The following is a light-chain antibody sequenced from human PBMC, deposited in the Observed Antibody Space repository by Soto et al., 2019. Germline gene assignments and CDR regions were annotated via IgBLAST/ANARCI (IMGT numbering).Light chain of an antibody. CDR3: SSYTRTTTPLL. V-gene: IGLV2-14*01. CDR2: DVS. CDR1: SDDIGGYNY. J-gene: IGLJ1*01. Sequence: TQAASVSRSPGQSITISCTGTSDDIGGYNYVSWYQQHPGKAPKLIIYDVSSRPSGVSNRFSGSKSGTTASLTISGLQAEDEADYYRSSYTRTTTPLLFGAGTKVTVL.